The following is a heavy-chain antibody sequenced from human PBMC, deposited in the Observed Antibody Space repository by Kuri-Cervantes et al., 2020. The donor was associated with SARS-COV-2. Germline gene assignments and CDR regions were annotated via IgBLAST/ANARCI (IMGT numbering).Heavy chain of an antibody. V-gene: IGHV3-30-3*01. CDR3: ARAHTFLEWSSDAFDI. CDR2: ISYDGNNK. J-gene: IGHJ3*02. D-gene: IGHD3-3*01. CDR1: GFTFSSYA. Sequence: GESLKITFEASGFTFSSYAMHWVRQAPGKGLEWVTVISYDGNNKYYADPVKGRFTISRDNYKNTLYLQMNSLRAEDRALYYCARAHTFLEWSSDAFDIWGQGTMVTVSS.